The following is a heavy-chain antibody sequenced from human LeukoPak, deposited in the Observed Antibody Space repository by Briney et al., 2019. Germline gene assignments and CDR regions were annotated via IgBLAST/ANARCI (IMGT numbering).Heavy chain of an antibody. CDR2: INYSGST. J-gene: IGHJ3*02. Sequence: SETLSLTCTVSGGSISSHYWSWIRQPPGKGLEWIGYINYSGSTNFHPSLKSRVTMSVDTSKNQFSLKLSSVTAADTAVYYCARSGETVLRYFDWLPTTGAFDIWGQGTMVTVSS. V-gene: IGHV4-59*11. CDR1: GGSISSHY. D-gene: IGHD3-9*01. CDR3: ARSGETVLRYFDWLPTTGAFDI.